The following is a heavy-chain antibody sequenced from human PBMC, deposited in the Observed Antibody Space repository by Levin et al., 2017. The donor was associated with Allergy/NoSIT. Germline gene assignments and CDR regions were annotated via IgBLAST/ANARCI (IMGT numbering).Heavy chain of an antibody. CDR3: ARDLSYYDSSGYCLY. CDR2: ISAYNGNT. Sequence: VASVKVSCKASGYTFTSYGISWVRQAPGQGLEWMGWISAYNGNTNYAQKLQGRVTMTTDTSTSTAYMELRSLRSDDTAVYYCARDLSYYDSSGYCLYWGQGTLVTVSS. D-gene: IGHD3-22*01. J-gene: IGHJ4*02. CDR1: GYTFTSYG. V-gene: IGHV1-18*01.